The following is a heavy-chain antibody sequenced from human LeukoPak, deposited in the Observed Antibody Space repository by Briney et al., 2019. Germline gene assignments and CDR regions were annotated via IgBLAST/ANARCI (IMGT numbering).Heavy chain of an antibody. J-gene: IGHJ5*02. V-gene: IGHV4-34*01. Sequence: SETLSLTCAVYGGSFSGYYWSWIRQPPGKGLEWIGEINHSGSTNYNPSLKSRVTISVDTSKNQFSLKLSSVTAADTAVYYCARGWRLRLRYFDWLLKQNAFDPWGQGTLVTVSS. CDR1: GGSFSGYY. D-gene: IGHD3-9*01. CDR2: INHSGST. CDR3: ARGWRLRLRYFDWLLKQNAFDP.